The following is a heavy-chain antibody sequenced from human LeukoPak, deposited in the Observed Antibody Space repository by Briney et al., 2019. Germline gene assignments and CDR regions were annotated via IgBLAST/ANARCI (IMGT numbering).Heavy chain of an antibody. J-gene: IGHJ4*02. Sequence: GGSLRLSCAASGFTFSDYSMIWVRHAPGKGLEGVSYISSSSSSIYHADYVMGRFTISRDNAKNSLYLQMNSLRAEDTAVYYCARAGRHFDWLFSPELDSWGKGTLVTVSS. CDR3: ARAGRHFDWLFSPELDS. D-gene: IGHD3-9*01. V-gene: IGHV3-48*01. CDR2: ISSSSSSI. CDR1: GFTFSDYS.